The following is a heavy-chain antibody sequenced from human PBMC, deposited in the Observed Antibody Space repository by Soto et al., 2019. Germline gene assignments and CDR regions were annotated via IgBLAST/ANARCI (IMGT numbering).Heavy chain of an antibody. CDR1: GFTFSSYG. J-gene: IGHJ6*02. CDR2: IWYDGSNK. D-gene: IGHD3-10*01. Sequence: GGSLRLSCAASGFTFSSYGMHWVRQAPGKGLEWVAVIWYDGSNKYYADSVKGRFTISRDNSKNTLYLQMNGLRAEDTAVYYCARDSYYGSGSYYRYYYYYYGMDVWGQGTTVTVSS. V-gene: IGHV3-33*01. CDR3: ARDSYYGSGSYYRYYYYYYGMDV.